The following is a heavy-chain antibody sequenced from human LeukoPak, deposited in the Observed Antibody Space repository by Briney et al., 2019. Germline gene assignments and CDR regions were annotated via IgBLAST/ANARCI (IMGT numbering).Heavy chain of an antibody. CDR3: ARGGYCSGGICYSYNAFDV. Sequence: GGSLRLSCAASGFTFSYYEMNWVRQAPGKGLEWASYISSSVSTIYYADSVKGRFTISRDNAKNSLYLQMNSLRAEDTAVYYCARGGYCSGGICYSYNAFDVWGQGTMVTVSS. D-gene: IGHD2-15*01. V-gene: IGHV3-48*03. CDR2: ISSSVSTI. CDR1: GFTFSYYE. J-gene: IGHJ3*01.